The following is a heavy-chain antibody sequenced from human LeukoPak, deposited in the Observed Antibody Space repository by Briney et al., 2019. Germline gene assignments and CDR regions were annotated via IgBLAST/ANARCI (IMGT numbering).Heavy chain of an antibody. Sequence: ASVKVSCKASGYTFTSYGISWVRQAPGQGLEWMGWISAYNGNTNYAQKLQGRVTMTTDTSTSTAYMELSSLRSEDTAVYYCASLMADWGSNYWGQGTLVTVSS. J-gene: IGHJ4*02. D-gene: IGHD7-27*01. CDR1: GYTFTSYG. CDR3: ASLMADWGSNY. CDR2: ISAYNGNT. V-gene: IGHV1-18*01.